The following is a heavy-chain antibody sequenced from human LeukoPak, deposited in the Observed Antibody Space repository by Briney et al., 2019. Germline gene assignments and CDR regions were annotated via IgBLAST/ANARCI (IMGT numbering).Heavy chain of an antibody. V-gene: IGHV4-59*01. J-gene: IGHJ6*03. CDR3: ARADCSSTSCYRSYYYYMDV. D-gene: IGHD2-2*02. CDR1: GGSISSYY. Sequence: SETLSLTCTVSGGSISSYYWSWIRQPPGKGLEWIGYIYCSGSTNYNPSLKSRVTISVDTSKNQFSLKLSSVTAADTAVYYCARADCSSTSCYRSYYYYMDVWGKGTTVTVSS. CDR2: IYCSGST.